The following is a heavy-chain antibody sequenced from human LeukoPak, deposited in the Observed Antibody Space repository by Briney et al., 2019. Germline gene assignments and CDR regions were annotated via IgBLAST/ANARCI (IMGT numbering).Heavy chain of an antibody. CDR2: IYYSGSA. D-gene: IGHD3-10*01. V-gene: IGHV4-59*12. CDR3: ARVNYGSATKGDY. CDR1: GGSISSYY. J-gene: IGHJ4*02. Sequence: PSETLSLTCTVSGGSISSYYWSWIRQPPGKGLEWIGYIYYSGSAYYNPSPKSRVTISVDTSENQFSLKLSSVTAADTAVYYCARVNYGSATKGDYWGQGTLVTVSS.